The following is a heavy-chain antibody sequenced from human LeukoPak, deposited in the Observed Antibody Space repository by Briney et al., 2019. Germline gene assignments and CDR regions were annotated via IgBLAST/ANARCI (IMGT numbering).Heavy chain of an antibody. CDR3: ARRSSSWKNWFDP. CDR2: IYYSGTT. V-gene: IGHV4-59*01. CDR1: GVSIDSNS. Sequence: SETLSLTCTVSGVSIDSNSWTWIRQPPGKGLEWIGYIYYSGTTNYNPSLKSRVTMSVNMSKNQFSLKLSSVTAADTAVYYCARRSSSWKNWFDPWGQGTLVTVSS. J-gene: IGHJ5*02. D-gene: IGHD6-13*01.